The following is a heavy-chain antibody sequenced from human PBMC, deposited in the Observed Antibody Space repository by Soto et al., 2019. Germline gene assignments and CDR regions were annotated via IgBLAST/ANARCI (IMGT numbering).Heavy chain of an antibody. CDR1: GASISGYY. D-gene: IGHD1-1*01. J-gene: IGHJ5*02. Sequence: SETLSLTCTVSGASISGYYWSWIRKSAGKGLEWIGRIYATGTTDYNPSLKSRVMMSVDTSKKQFSLRLGSVTAADTAVYYCVRDGTKTLRDWFDPWGQGISVTVSS. V-gene: IGHV4-4*07. CDR3: VRDGTKTLRDWFDP. CDR2: IYATGTT.